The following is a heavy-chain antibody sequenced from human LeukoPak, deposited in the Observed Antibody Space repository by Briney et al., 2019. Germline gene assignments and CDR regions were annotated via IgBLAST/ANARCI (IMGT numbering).Heavy chain of an antibody. CDR2: IYTSGST. Sequence: SETLSLTCTVSGGSISSGSYYWSWIRQPAGKGLEWIGRIYTSGSTNYNPSLKSRVTISVDTSKNQFSLKLSSVTAADTAVYYCARQGGIAVAAKEGEFDYWGQGTLVTVSS. CDR3: ARQGGIAVAAKEGEFDY. D-gene: IGHD6-19*01. V-gene: IGHV4-61*02. CDR1: GGSISSGSYY. J-gene: IGHJ4*02.